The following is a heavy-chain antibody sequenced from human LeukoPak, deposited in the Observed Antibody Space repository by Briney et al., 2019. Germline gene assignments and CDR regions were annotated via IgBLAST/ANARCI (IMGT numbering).Heavy chain of an antibody. CDR3: ARDVSVPAAIRYYYYAMDV. CDR2: MNPNSGNT. J-gene: IGHJ6*02. Sequence: ASVKVSCKASGYTFTSYDINWVRQATGQGLEWMGWMNPNSGNTGYAQKFQGRVTMTRNTSISTAYMELSSPRSDDTAVYYCARDVSVPAAIRYYYYAMDVWGQGTTVTVSS. CDR1: GYTFTSYD. V-gene: IGHV1-8*01. D-gene: IGHD2-2*01.